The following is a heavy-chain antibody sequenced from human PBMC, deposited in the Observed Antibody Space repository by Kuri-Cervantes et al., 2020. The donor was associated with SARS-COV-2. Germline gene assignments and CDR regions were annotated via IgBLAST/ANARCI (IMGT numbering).Heavy chain of an antibody. CDR1: GSTFSSYW. CDR2: IKQDGSEK. Sequence: GGSLRLSCAASGSTFSSYWMSWVRQAPGKGPEWVANIKQDGSEKYYVDSVKGRFTISRDNAKNSLYLQMDSLRAEDTAVYYCTRENFWSGYSDYWGQGTLVTVSS. CDR3: TRENFWSGYSDY. J-gene: IGHJ4*02. D-gene: IGHD3-3*01. V-gene: IGHV3-7*01.